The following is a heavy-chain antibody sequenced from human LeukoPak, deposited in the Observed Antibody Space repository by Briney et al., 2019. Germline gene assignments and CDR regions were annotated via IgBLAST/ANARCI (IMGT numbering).Heavy chain of an antibody. J-gene: IGHJ5*02. CDR2: MYHSGSA. Sequence: SETLSLTCAVSGYSISSGYYWGWIRQPPGKGLEWIGSMYHSGSAYYNPSLKSRATMSVDTSKNQFSLKLSSVTAADTAVYYCARVPGPNWFDPWGQGTLVTVSS. CDR3: ARVPGPNWFDP. V-gene: IGHV4-38-2*01. CDR1: GYSISSGYY. D-gene: IGHD2-8*01.